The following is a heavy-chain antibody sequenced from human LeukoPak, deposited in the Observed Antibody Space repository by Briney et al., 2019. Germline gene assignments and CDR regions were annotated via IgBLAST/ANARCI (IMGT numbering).Heavy chain of an antibody. CDR1: GFTFDDYA. Sequence: GRSLRLSCAASGFTFDDYAMHWVRHAPGKGLEWVSGISWNSGSIGYADSVKGRFTISRDNAKNSLYLQMNGLRAEDTALYYCAKVGLRSDYWGQGTLVTVSS. V-gene: IGHV3-9*01. D-gene: IGHD5-12*01. CDR3: AKVGLRSDY. J-gene: IGHJ4*02. CDR2: ISWNSGSI.